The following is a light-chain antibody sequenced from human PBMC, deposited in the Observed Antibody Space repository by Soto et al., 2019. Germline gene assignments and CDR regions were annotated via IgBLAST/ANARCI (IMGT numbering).Light chain of an antibody. Sequence: NFMLTQPHSVSESPGKTVTISCTHSSGSIASNYVQWYQQRPGSAPTTVIYEDNQRPSGVPDRFSGSIDSSSNSASLTLSGLKTEDEADYYCQSYDSSNHVVFGGGTKVTVL. CDR1: SGSIASNY. V-gene: IGLV6-57*04. J-gene: IGLJ2*01. CDR2: EDN. CDR3: QSYDSSNHVV.